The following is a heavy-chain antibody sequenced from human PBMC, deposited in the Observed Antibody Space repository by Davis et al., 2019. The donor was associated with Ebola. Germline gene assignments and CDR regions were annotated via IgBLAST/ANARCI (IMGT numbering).Heavy chain of an antibody. CDR2: IKQDGSEK. D-gene: IGHD3-10*01. V-gene: IGHV3-7*03. J-gene: IGHJ6*02. CDR1: GFTFSDYY. CDR3: ARYGSGGDYGMDV. Sequence: GESLKISWAASGFTFSDYYMSWVRQAPGKGLEWVANIKQDGSEKYYVDSVKGRFTISRDNAKNSLYLQMNSLRAEDTAVYYCARYGSGGDYGMDVWGQGTTVTVSS.